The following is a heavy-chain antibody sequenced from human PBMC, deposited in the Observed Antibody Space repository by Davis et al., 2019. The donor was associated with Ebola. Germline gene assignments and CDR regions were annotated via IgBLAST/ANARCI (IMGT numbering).Heavy chain of an antibody. D-gene: IGHD3-22*01. CDR1: GGSFSAYY. CDR3: ARSMIVAPFDY. J-gene: IGHJ4*02. CDR2: IYYSGST. V-gene: IGHV4-31*11. Sequence: SETLSLTCAVYGGSFSAYYWSWIRQHPGKGLEWIGYIYYSGSTYYNPSLKSRVTISVDTSKNQFSLKLSSVTAADTAVYYCARSMIVAPFDYWGQGTLVTVSS.